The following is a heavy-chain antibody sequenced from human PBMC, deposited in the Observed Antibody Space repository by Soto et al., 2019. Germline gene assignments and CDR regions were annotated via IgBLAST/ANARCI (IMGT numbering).Heavy chain of an antibody. Sequence: QITLKESGPTLVKPTQTLTLTCTFPGFSFSSIGEGVGWIRQPPGKALEWLALIYWDDDKRYSPSLKSRLTITKDTSKNQVVLTMPNMDPVDTATYYCVQSRCGGDCLQSYSSHSYYGLDVWGQGTTVTVSS. D-gene: IGHD2-21*02. V-gene: IGHV2-5*02. CDR1: GFSFSSIGEG. CDR2: IYWDDDK. CDR3: VQSRCGGDCLQSYSSHSYYGLDV. J-gene: IGHJ6*02.